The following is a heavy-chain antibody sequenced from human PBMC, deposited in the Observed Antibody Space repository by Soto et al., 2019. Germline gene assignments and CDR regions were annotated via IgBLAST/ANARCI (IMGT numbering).Heavy chain of an antibody. CDR3: AKGVAAWGYFEY. Sequence: EVQLVESGGGLVQPGRSLRLSCAASGFTFDDYAMHWVRQAPGKGLEWVSGISWNSGPIGYADSVKGRFTISRDNAKNSVYLQINGLRAEATALYYCAKGVAAWGYFEYWGQRTLVTVSS. D-gene: IGHD2-15*01. CDR2: ISWNSGPI. J-gene: IGHJ4*02. CDR1: GFTFDDYA. V-gene: IGHV3-9*01.